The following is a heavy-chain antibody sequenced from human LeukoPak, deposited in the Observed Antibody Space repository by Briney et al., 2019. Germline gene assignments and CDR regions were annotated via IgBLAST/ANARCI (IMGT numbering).Heavy chain of an antibody. V-gene: IGHV3-30-3*01. Sequence: GRSLRLSCAASGFTFSSYAMHWVRQAPGKGLEWVAVISYDGSNKYYADSVKGRFTISRDNSKNTLYLQMNSLRAEDTAVYYCARSSGWYPGGNWFDPWGQGTLVTVSS. D-gene: IGHD6-19*01. CDR2: ISYDGSNK. CDR3: ARSSGWYPGGNWFDP. J-gene: IGHJ5*02. CDR1: GFTFSSYA.